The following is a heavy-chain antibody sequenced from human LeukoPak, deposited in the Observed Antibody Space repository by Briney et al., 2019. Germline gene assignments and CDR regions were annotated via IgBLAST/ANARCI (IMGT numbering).Heavy chain of an antibody. CDR1: GGSFSGYY. D-gene: IGHD3-22*01. CDR2: INHSGST. J-gene: IGHJ4*02. Sequence: PSETLSLTCAVYGGSFSGYYWSWIRQPPGKGLEWIGEINHSGSTNYNPSLKSRVTISVDTSKNQFSLKLSSVTAADTAVYYCASRGLVYDSSGYYGFDYWGQGTLVTVSS. CDR3: ASRGLVYDSSGYYGFDY. V-gene: IGHV4-34*01.